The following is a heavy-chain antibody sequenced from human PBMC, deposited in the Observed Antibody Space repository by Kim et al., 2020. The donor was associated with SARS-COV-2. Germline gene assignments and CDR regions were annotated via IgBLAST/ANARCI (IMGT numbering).Heavy chain of an antibody. CDR1: GFTFSSYS. J-gene: IGHJ6*02. CDR3: ARERGDEIFALYYYYGMDV. D-gene: IGHD2-15*01. CDR2: ISSSSSYI. V-gene: IGHV3-21*01. Sequence: LSLTCAASGFTFSSYSMNWVRQAPGKGLEWVSSISSSSSYIYYADSVKGRFTISRDNAKNSLYLQMNSLRAEDTAVYYCARERGDEIFALYYYYGMDVWGQGTRVTVSS.